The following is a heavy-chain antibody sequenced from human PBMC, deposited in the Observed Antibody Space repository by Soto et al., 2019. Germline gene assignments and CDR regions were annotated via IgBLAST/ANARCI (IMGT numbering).Heavy chain of an antibody. J-gene: IGHJ6*02. Sequence: QVQLQQWGAGLLKPSETLSLTCAVYGGSFSGYYWSWIRQPPGKGLEWIGEINHSGSTNYNPSLSGRVPISVDTAKNQFSLKLSSATAAYTAVYYGARELLTTVTAHIPYGMDVWGQGTTVTVSS. CDR1: GGSFSGYY. D-gene: IGHD4-17*01. CDR3: ARELLTTVTAHIPYGMDV. V-gene: IGHV4-34*01. CDR2: INHSGST.